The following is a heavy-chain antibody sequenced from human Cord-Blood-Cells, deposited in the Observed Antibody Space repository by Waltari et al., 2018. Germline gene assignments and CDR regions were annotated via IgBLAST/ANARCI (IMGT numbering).Heavy chain of an antibody. J-gene: IGHJ4*02. CDR1: GGTFSSYA. CDR3: VLEINNGAYDFDY. Sequence: QVQLVQSGAEVKKPGSSVKVSCKASGGTFSSYAISWVRQAPGQGLEWMGGIIPIFGTANYARKFQGRVTITADKSTSTAYMELSSLRSEDTAVYYCVLEINNGAYDFDYWGQGTLVTVSS. V-gene: IGHV1-69*06. D-gene: IGHD1-26*01. CDR2: IIPIFGTA.